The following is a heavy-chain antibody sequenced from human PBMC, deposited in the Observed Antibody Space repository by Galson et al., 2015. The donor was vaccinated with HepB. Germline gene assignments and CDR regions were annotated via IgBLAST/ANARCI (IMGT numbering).Heavy chain of an antibody. Sequence: SLRLSCAASGFTFSNYGMHWVRQAPGQGLEWAAVIWYDGSNKYYADSVKGRFTISRDNSKNTLYLQMNSLRAEDTTVYYCAKVGYISSSAGYFDSWGQGTLVTVSS. D-gene: IGHD6-6*01. CDR3: AKVGYISSSAGYFDS. V-gene: IGHV3-33*06. J-gene: IGHJ4*02. CDR1: GFTFSNYG. CDR2: IWYDGSNK.